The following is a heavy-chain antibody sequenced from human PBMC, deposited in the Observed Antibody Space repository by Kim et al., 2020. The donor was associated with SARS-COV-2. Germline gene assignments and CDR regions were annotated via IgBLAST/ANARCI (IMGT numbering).Heavy chain of an antibody. CDR3: ARDRRYFDY. D-gene: IGHD6-6*01. CDR2: SGST. Sequence: SGSTNYNPSHKSRVTISVDTSKNQFSLKLSSVTAADTAVYYCARDRRYFDYWGQGTLVTVSS. V-gene: IGHV4-59*01. J-gene: IGHJ4*02.